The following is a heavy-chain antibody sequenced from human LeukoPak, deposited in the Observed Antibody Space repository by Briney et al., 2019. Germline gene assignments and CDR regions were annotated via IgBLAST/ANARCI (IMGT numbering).Heavy chain of an antibody. J-gene: IGHJ4*02. CDR1: GFTFDDYA. D-gene: IGHD3-10*01. CDR3: AREPNYYGSGSGYFDY. CDR2: ISWNSGTI. V-gene: IGHV3-9*01. Sequence: PGGSLRLSCAASGFTFDDYAMHWVRQAPGKGLEWVSGISWNSGTIGYVDSVKGRFTISRDNAKNSLYLQMNSLRAEDTAVYYCAREPNYYGSGSGYFDYWGQGTLVTVSS.